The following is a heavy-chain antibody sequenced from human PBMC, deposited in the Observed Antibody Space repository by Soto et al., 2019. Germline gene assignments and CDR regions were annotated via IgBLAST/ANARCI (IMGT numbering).Heavy chain of an antibody. CDR1: GFTVSNSY. D-gene: IGHD2-21*01. Sequence: WGSRRLSCAASGFTVSNSYMSWVRQAPGKGLEWVSVIYICVSTYYADSVKGRFTISRDSSKNTLYLQMNSLRAEDTAVYYCASRFQSSFGYWGQGTMVTVSS. CDR3: ASRFQSSFGY. CDR2: IYICVST. V-gene: IGHV3-53*01. J-gene: IGHJ4*02.